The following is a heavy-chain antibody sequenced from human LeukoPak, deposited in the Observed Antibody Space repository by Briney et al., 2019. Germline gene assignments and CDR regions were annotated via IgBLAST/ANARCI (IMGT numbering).Heavy chain of an antibody. CDR3: ARGPLSLSSPPPAFDI. CDR2: IYYSGST. D-gene: IGHD3-16*02. CDR1: GGSISSYY. V-gene: IGHV4-59*12. Sequence: SETLSLTCTVSGGSISSYYWSWIRQPPGKGLEWIGYIYYSGSTNYNPSLKSRVTISVDTSKNQFSLKLSSVTAADTAVYYCARGPLSLSSPPPAFDIWGQGTMVTVSS. J-gene: IGHJ3*02.